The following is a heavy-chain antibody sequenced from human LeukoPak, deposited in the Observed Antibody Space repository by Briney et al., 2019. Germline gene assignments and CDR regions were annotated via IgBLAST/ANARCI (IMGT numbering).Heavy chain of an antibody. CDR3: ARGSGFCSGGTCYSLRYFQH. D-gene: IGHD2-15*01. CDR1: GGSITTGGYY. CDR2: IYHTGST. J-gene: IGHJ1*01. V-gene: IGHV4-30-2*01. Sequence: SETLSLTCTVSGGSITTGGYYWSWIRQPPGKALEWIGYIYHTGSTSYNPSLKSRVTISIDRSKNQFSLTLTSVTAADTAVYFCARGSGFCSGGTCYSLRYFQHWGQATQVTVSS.